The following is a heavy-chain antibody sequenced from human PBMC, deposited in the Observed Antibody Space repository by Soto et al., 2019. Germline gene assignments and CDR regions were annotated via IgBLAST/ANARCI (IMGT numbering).Heavy chain of an antibody. V-gene: IGHV4-59*08. Sequence: SETLSLTCTVSGVNISSYYWSWIRQPPGKGLEWIGYIYYSGSTNYNPSLKSRVTISVDTSKNQFSLKLSSVTAADTAVYYCARRGEYYYGSGSYYAGAFDIWGQGTMVTVSS. CDR1: GVNISSYY. CDR2: IYYSGST. J-gene: IGHJ3*02. D-gene: IGHD3-10*01. CDR3: ARRGEYYYGSGSYYAGAFDI.